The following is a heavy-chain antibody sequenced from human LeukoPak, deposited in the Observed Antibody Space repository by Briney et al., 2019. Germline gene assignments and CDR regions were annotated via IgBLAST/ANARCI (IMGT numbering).Heavy chain of an antibody. CDR2: ISHDGSSN. CDR3: ARGNGALGPVPPAMPPYYYSGMDV. V-gene: IGHV3-30*04. D-gene: IGHD2-2*01. Sequence: GSLRLSFAASEFTFSTYAMHWVRQAPGKGLEWVAVISHDGSSNYYADSVKGRFTISRDNSKNTLYLRMHTLRAEDTAVYYCARGNGALGPVPPAMPPYYYSGMDVWGQGTTVTVSS. CDR1: EFTFSTYA. J-gene: IGHJ6*02.